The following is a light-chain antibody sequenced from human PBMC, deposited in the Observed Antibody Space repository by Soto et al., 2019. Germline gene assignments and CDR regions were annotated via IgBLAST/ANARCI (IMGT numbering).Light chain of an antibody. CDR2: SDD. J-gene: IGLJ2*01. V-gene: IGLV1-44*01. Sequence: QLVLTQPPSASGTPGQTVTISCSGGSSNIGTNKVNWYQQLPGTAPKLLIYSDDQRPSGVPARFSGSKSGTSASLAIRGPQPEDESDYYCSSWDDSVNGVVFGGGTKLTVL. CDR1: SSNIGTNK. CDR3: SSWDDSVNGVV.